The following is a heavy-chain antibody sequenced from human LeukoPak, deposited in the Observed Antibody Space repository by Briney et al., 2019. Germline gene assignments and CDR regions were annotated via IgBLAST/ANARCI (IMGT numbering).Heavy chain of an antibody. V-gene: IGHV3-21*01. CDR3: ASASWHSIAAGGDY. D-gene: IGHD6-13*01. CDR1: GFTFSSYS. CDR2: ISSSSSYI. J-gene: IGHJ4*02. Sequence: GGSLRLSCAASGFTFSSYSMNWVRQAPGKGLEWVSSISSSSSYIYYADSVKGRFTISRDNAKNSLYLQMNSLRAEDTAVYYCASASWHSIAAGGDYWGQGTLVTVSS.